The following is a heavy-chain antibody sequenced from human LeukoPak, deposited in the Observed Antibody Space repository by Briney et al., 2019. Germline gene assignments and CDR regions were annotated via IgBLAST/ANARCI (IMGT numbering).Heavy chain of an antibody. V-gene: IGHV3-21*01. J-gene: IGHJ4*02. CDR3: ARSRGYCSGGSCYGGGYYFDY. CDR2: ISSSSSYI. D-gene: IGHD2-15*01. Sequence: GGSLRLSCAASGFTFSSYSMNWVRQAPGKGLEWVSSISSSSSYIYYADSVKGRITIARDNAKNSLYLQMNSLRAEDTAVYYCARSRGYCSGGSCYGGGYYFDYWGQGTLVTVSS. CDR1: GFTFSSYS.